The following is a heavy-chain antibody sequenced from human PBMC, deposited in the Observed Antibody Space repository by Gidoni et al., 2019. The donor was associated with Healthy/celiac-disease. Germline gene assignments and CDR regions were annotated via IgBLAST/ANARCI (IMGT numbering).Heavy chain of an antibody. CDR1: GFTFSSYR. CDR2: ISSSSSYI. CDR3: ARDHYYDSSGYYSYYYYGMDV. D-gene: IGHD3-22*01. J-gene: IGHJ6*02. Sequence: EVQLVESGGGLVKPGGSLRLSCAASGFTFSSYRMNWVRQAPGKGLEWVSSISSSSSYIYYADSVKGRFTISRDNAKNSLYLQMNSLRAEDTAVYYCARDHYYDSSGYYSYYYYGMDVWGQGTTVTVSS. V-gene: IGHV3-21*01.